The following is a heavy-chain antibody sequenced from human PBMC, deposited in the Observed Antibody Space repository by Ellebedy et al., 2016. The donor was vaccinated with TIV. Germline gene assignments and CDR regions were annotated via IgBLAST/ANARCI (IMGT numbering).Heavy chain of an antibody. CDR2: IRQEGDEI. V-gene: IGHV3-7*01. CDR3: ARRTSYGDYAVQVNPWFDP. D-gene: IGHD4-17*01. Sequence: GESLKISCAASGFNFRSYWMTWVRQAPGKGLEWVAKIRQEGDEIYYVESVKGRFTISRDNAKNSLFLQMNSLGVEDKAVYYCARRTSYGDYAVQVNPWFDPWGQGTLVTVSS. J-gene: IGHJ5*02. CDR1: GFNFRSYW.